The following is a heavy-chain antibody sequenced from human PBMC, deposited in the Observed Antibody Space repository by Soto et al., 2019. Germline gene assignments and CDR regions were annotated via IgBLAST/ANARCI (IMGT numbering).Heavy chain of an antibody. J-gene: IGHJ4*01. CDR3: ARGPNQCAFGTDCYVY. Sequence: PGGSLRLSCAASGFTFRTYAMNWVRQAPGKGLEWIAGISRTGGGTYYAGSVKGRFTISGDSSKNTLYLQMSSLRAEDTAVYYCARGPNQCAFGTDCYVYWGHGTLVTVS. V-gene: IGHV3-23*01. CDR1: GFTFRTYA. D-gene: IGHD2-2*01. CDR2: ISRTGGGT.